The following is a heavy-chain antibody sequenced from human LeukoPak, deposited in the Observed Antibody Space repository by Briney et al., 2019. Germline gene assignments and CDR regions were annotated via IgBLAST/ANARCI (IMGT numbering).Heavy chain of an antibody. J-gene: IGHJ4*02. CDR3: ARASITMIVVPRIDY. D-gene: IGHD3-22*01. Sequence: GGSLILSCAASGFTFSSYSMNWVRQAPGKGLEWVSSISSSSSYIYYADSVKGRFTISRDNAKNSLYLQMNSLRAEDTAVYYCARASITMIVVPRIDYWGQGTLVTVSS. V-gene: IGHV3-21*01. CDR2: ISSSSSYI. CDR1: GFTFSSYS.